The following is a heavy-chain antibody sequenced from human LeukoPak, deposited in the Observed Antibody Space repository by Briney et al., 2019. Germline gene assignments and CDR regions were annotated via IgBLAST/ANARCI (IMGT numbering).Heavy chain of an antibody. J-gene: IGHJ4*02. CDR3: ARYYYDSSGYRYFDY. D-gene: IGHD3-22*01. Sequence: GGSLRLSCAASGFTFSSYWMSWVRQAPGKGLEWVANIKQDGSEKYYVDSVKGRFTISRDNAKNSLYLQMNSLRAEDTAVYYCARYYYDSSGYRYFDYWGQGTRVTVSS. CDR1: GFTFSSYW. V-gene: IGHV3-7*01. CDR2: IKQDGSEK.